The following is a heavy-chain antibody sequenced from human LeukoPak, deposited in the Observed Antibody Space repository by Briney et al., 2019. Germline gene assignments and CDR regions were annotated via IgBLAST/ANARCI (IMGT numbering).Heavy chain of an antibody. CDR1: GFTFSTYE. D-gene: IGHD4-23*01. CDR3: SREVTVESFDI. V-gene: IGHV3-48*03. J-gene: IGHJ3*02. CDR2: ISSSGRAT. Sequence: GGSLRLSCAASGFTFSTYEMNWVRQAPGKGLEWISYISSSGRATFYADSVKGRLTISRDNANNSLYLQMNSLRADDTAVYYCSREVTVESFDIGGRGTMV.